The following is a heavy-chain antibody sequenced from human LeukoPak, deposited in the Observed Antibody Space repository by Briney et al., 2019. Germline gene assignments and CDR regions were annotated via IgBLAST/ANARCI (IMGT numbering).Heavy chain of an antibody. J-gene: IGHJ4*02. CDR2: IYSGGST. Sequence: PVGSLRLSCAASGFTFSSNYMNWVRQAPGKGLEWVAAIYSGGSTYYADSVKGRFTISRDNSKNTLYLQMNSLRAEDTAVYYCARDQGGYDSSFDYWGQGTLVTASA. V-gene: IGHV3-53*01. D-gene: IGHD5-12*01. CDR3: ARDQGGYDSSFDY. CDR1: GFTFSSNY.